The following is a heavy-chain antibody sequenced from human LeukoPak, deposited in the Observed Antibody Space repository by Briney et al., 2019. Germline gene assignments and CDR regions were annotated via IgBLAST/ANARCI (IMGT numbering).Heavy chain of an antibody. D-gene: IGHD7-27*01. V-gene: IGHV4-34*01. CDR3: AGHPAELGYYFDY. J-gene: IGHJ4*02. CDR1: GGSFSGYY. CDR2: INHSGST. Sequence: ASETLSLTCAVYGGSFSGYYWSWIRQPPGKGLEWIGEINHSGSTNYNPSLKSRATISVDTSKNQFSLKLSSVTAADTAVYYCAGHPAELGYYFDYWGQGTLVTVSS.